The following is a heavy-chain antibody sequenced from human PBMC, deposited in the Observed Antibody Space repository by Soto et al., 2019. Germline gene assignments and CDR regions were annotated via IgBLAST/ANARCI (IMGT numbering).Heavy chain of an antibody. CDR3: ARNAALRSYYYGLDV. Sequence: ASVKVSCKASGYTFPSYDINWVRQATGQGLEWMGWMNPNSGNTGYTQKFQGRVTMTRNTSINTVYMEVRSLKSEDTAVYYCARNAALRSYYYGLDVWGQGTTVTVSS. J-gene: IGHJ6*02. D-gene: IGHD3-10*01. CDR1: GYTFPSYD. CDR2: MNPNSGNT. V-gene: IGHV1-8*01.